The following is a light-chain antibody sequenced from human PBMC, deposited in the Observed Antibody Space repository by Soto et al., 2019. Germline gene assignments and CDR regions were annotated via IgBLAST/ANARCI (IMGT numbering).Light chain of an antibody. Sequence: QSVLTQPASVSGSPGQSITISCTGTSSDVVGYNYVSWYQQHPGKAPKLMIYDVSNRPSGVSNRFSGSKSGNTASLTISGLQAEDEADYYCSSYTSSSTPLHVFGTGTKVTVL. J-gene: IGLJ1*01. V-gene: IGLV2-14*01. CDR2: DVS. CDR1: SSDVVGYNY. CDR3: SSYTSSSTPLHV.